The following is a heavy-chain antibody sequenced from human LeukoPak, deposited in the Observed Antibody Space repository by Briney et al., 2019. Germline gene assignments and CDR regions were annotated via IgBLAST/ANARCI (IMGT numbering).Heavy chain of an antibody. CDR1: GYTFTSYA. CDR3: ARGGIPGIAAAGLDP. D-gene: IGHD6-13*01. J-gene: IGHJ5*02. Sequence: ASVKVSCKASGYTFTSYAMHWVRQAPGQRLEWMGWINAGNGNTKYSQKFQGRVTITRDISASTAYMELSSLRSEDTAVYYCARGGIPGIAAAGLDPWGQGTLVTVSS. V-gene: IGHV1-3*01. CDR2: INAGNGNT.